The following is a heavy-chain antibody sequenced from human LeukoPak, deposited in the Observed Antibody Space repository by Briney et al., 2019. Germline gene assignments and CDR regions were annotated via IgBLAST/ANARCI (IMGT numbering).Heavy chain of an antibody. Sequence: PSETLSLTCTVSGGSISSSSHYWGWIRQPPGKGLEWIGSIYYSGSTYYNPSLKSRVTISVDTSKNQFSLKLSSVTAADTAVYYCARVYGSGSYYNGYYYYYMDVWGKGTTVTISS. CDR1: GGSISSSSHY. CDR2: IYYSGST. CDR3: ARVYGSGSYYNGYYYYYMDV. V-gene: IGHV4-39*01. D-gene: IGHD3-10*01. J-gene: IGHJ6*03.